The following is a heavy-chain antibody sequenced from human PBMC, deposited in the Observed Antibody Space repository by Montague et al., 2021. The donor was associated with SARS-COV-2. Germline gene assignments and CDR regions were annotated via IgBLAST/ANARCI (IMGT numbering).Heavy chain of an antibody. Sequence: SETLSLTCTVSGDSVSSGAYYWSWIRQPPGKGLEWIAYIYYSGNTYTKYNPSLESRVSISVYTSKNQFSLKLTSGSAADTAVYYCERGYFDSSGLVWIDPWGQGTLVIVSS. CDR1: GDSVSSGAYY. CDR3: ERGYFDSSGLVWIDP. D-gene: IGHD3-22*01. CDR2: IYYSGNTYT. V-gene: IGHV4-61*08. J-gene: IGHJ5*02.